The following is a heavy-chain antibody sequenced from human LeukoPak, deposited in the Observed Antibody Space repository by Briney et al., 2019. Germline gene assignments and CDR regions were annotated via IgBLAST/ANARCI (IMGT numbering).Heavy chain of an antibody. CDR1: GFTFDDYA. J-gene: IGHJ4*02. CDR2: ISWNSGSI. V-gene: IGHV3-9*01. D-gene: IGHD1-26*01. CDR3: AKGTGRYWTFFDY. Sequence: PGGSLRLSCAGSGFTFDDYAMHWARQAPGKGLEWVSGISWNSGSIDYAETVKGRFTISRDNAKNSLYLQMNSLRPEDTALYYCAKGTGRYWTFFDYWGQGTLVTVSS.